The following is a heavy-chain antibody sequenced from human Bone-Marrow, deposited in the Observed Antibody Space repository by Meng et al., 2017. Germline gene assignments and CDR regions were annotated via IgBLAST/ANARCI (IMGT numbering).Heavy chain of an antibody. CDR3: ARLARTGPDYYYYGMDV. J-gene: IGHJ6*01. CDR1: GYSFTSYW. CDR2: IYPGDSDT. Sequence: GESLKISCKGSGYSFTSYWIGWVRQMPGKGLEWMGIIYPGDSDTRYSPSFQGQVTISADKSISTAYLQWSSLKASDTAMYYCARLARTGPDYYYYGMDVWGQGNTVNCSS. V-gene: IGHV5-51*01.